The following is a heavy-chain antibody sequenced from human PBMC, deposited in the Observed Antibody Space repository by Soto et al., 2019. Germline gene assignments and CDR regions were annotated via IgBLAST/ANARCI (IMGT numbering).Heavy chain of an antibody. J-gene: IGHJ4*02. D-gene: IGHD6-13*01. CDR3: AKDRRDIAATHLDY. CDR1: GFTFSSYG. CDR2: ISYDGSNK. V-gene: IGHV3-30*18. Sequence: QVQLVESGGGVVQPGRSLRLSCAASGFTFSSYGMHWVRQAPGKGLEWVAVISYDGSNKYYADSVKGRFTISRDNSENTLYLQMNSLRAEDTAVYYCAKDRRDIAATHLDYWGQGTLVTVSS.